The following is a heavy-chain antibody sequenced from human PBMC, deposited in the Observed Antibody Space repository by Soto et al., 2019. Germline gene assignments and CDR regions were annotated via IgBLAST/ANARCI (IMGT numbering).Heavy chain of an antibody. CDR1: GGSISSYY. J-gene: IGHJ6*02. D-gene: IGHD6-19*01. Sequence: SETLSLTCTVSGGSISSYYWSWIRQPPGKGLEWIGYIYYSGSTNYNPSLKSRVTISVDTSKNQFSLKLSSVTAADTAVYYCARAIAVAGVDYYYYYGMDVWGQGTTVTVSS. CDR2: IYYSGST. CDR3: ARAIAVAGVDYYYYYGMDV. V-gene: IGHV4-59*12.